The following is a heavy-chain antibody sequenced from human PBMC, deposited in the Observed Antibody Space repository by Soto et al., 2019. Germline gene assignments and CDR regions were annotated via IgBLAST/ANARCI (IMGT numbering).Heavy chain of an antibody. CDR3: AKEVWSGTMDV. D-gene: IGHD3-3*01. J-gene: IGHJ6*01. CDR1: GFTFSSYG. V-gene: IGHV3-30*18. Sequence: QVQLVESGGGVVQPGRSLRLSCAASGFTFSSYGMHWVRQAPGKGLEWVAVISYDGSNKYYADSVKGRFTISRDNSKNTLYLQMNSLRAEDTAVYYCAKEVWSGTMDVWGKGPRSPSAQ. CDR2: ISYDGSNK.